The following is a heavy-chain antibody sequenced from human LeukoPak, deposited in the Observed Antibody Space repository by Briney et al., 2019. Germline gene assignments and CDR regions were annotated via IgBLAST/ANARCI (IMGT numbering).Heavy chain of an antibody. CDR3: ARSCRDGYRDFDY. Sequence: GESLKISCKGSGYSFTRYWIGWVRQMPGKGLEWMGIIYPGDSDTRYSPPFQGQVTISADKSISTAYLQWSSLKAPDTAMYYCARSCRDGYRDFDYWGQGTLVTVSS. CDR1: GYSFTRYW. J-gene: IGHJ4*02. V-gene: IGHV5-51*01. D-gene: IGHD5-24*01. CDR2: IYPGDSDT.